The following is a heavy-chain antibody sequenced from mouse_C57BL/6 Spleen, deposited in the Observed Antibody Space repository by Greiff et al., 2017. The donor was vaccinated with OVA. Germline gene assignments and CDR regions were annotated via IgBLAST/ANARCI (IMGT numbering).Heavy chain of an antibody. J-gene: IGHJ4*01. Sequence: EVQRVESGGGLVQPGGSMKLSCAASGFTFSDAWMDWVRQSPEKGLEWVAEIRNKANNHATYYAESVKGRFTISRDDSKSSVYLQMNSLRAEDTGIYYCTRQAAGIYYDYLYAMDYWGQGTSVTVSS. CDR3: TRQAAGIYYDYLYAMDY. CDR1: GFTFSDAW. CDR2: IRNKANNHAT. V-gene: IGHV6-6*01. D-gene: IGHD2-4*01.